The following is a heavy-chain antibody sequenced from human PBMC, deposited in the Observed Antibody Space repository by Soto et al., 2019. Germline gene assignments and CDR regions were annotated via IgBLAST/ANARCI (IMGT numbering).Heavy chain of an antibody. CDR3: ARLPVYFTPRRYYCDK. CDR1: GFTFSDYY. CDR2: ISSSGSTI. J-gene: IGHJ4*01. Sequence: GGSLRLSCAASGFTFSDYYMSWIRQAPGKGLEWVSYISSSGSTIYCADSVKGRFTMSRDNSKNSLYLQMNSLRAEDTAVSYCARLPVYFTPRRYYCDKVGREALVTVSS. V-gene: IGHV3-11*01. D-gene: IGHD2-15*01.